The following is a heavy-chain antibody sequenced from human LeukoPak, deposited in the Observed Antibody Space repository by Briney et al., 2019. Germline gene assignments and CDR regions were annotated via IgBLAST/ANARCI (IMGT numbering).Heavy chain of an antibody. CDR2: IYYSGST. CDR1: GGSISSYY. CDR3: ARDSTYNFDY. V-gene: IGHV4-30-4*08. Sequence: PSETLSLTCTVSGGSISSYYWSWIRQPPGKGLEWIGYIYYSGSTYYNPSLKSRVTISVDTSKNQFSLKLSSVTAADTAVYYCARDSTYNFDYWGQGTLVTVSS. J-gene: IGHJ4*02. D-gene: IGHD2/OR15-2a*01.